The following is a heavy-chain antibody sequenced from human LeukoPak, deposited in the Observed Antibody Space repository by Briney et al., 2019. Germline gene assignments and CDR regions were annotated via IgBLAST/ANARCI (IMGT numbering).Heavy chain of an antibody. J-gene: IGHJ3*02. Sequence: SETLSLTCTVSGGSISSYYWSWIRQPPGKGLEWIGYIYYSGSTNYNPSLKSRVTISVDTSKNQFSLKLSSVTAADTAVYYCARGLNYYDSNIWGQGTMVTVSS. CDR2: IYYSGST. V-gene: IGHV4-59*01. CDR1: GGSISSYY. D-gene: IGHD3-22*01. CDR3: ARGLNYYDSNI.